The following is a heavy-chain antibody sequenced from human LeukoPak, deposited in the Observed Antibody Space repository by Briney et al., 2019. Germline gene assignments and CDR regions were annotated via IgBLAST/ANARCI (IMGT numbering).Heavy chain of an antibody. J-gene: IGHJ4*02. CDR1: GGSISSYY. CDR3: ARSEAAAGPYYFDY. Sequence: SETLSLTCTVSGGSISSYYWSWIRQPAGKGLEWIGRIYTSGSTNYNPSLKSRVTMSVDTSKNQFSLKLSSVTAADTAVYYCARSEAAAGPYYFDYWGQGTLVTVSS. CDR2: IYTSGST. V-gene: IGHV4-4*07. D-gene: IGHD6-13*01.